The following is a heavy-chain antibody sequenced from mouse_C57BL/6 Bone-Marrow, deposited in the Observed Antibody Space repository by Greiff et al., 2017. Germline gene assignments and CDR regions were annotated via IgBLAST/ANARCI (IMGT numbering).Heavy chain of an antibody. CDR1: GFTFTSYW. Sequence: QVQLQQPGAELVKPGASVKLSCKASGFTFTSYWMQWVKQRPGQGLEWIGEIDPSDSYTNYTQKFKGKATLTVDTASSTAYMQLSSLTSEDAAVYYCARESHWSFDVWGTGTTVTVSS. CDR3: ARESHWSFDV. CDR2: IDPSDSYT. V-gene: IGHV1-50*01. J-gene: IGHJ1*03.